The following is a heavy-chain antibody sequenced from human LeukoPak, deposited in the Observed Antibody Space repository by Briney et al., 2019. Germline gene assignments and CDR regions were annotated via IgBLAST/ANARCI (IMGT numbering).Heavy chain of an antibody. D-gene: IGHD6-13*01. CDR3: AVYQHNRSDYYYYMDV. Sequence: SETLSLTCTVSGGSISSSSYYWGWIRQPPGTGLAWIASIYYSGSTYYNPSLKSRVTISVDTSKNQFSLKLSSVTAADTGVYYCAVYQHNRSDYYYYMDVWGKGTTVTISS. CDR2: IYYSGST. V-gene: IGHV4-39*07. CDR1: GGSISSSSYY. J-gene: IGHJ6*03.